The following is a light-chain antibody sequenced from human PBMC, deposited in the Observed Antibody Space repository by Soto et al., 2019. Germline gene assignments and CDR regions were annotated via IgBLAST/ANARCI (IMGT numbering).Light chain of an antibody. V-gene: IGKV1-5*03. Sequence: DIQMTQSPSTLSATVGDRVTITCRASQSSSSWLAWYQQKPGKAPKLLIYKASSLESGVPSRFSGSGSGTEFTLTISSLQPDDFATYYCQQYNNWPPVTFGGGTKVDIK. J-gene: IGKJ4*01. CDR3: QQYNNWPPVT. CDR1: QSSSSW. CDR2: KAS.